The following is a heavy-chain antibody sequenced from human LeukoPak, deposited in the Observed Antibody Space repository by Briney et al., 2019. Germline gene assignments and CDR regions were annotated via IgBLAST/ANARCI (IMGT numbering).Heavy chain of an antibody. CDR1: GITLSSYW. Sequence: GGSDRLSCAGSGITLSSYWMSWVRQAPGKGLEWVGNIKQDASEKYFVDSLRCRFTISRDNAKNSLFLQMNSLRADDTAVYYCVRDQGAFDMWGRGTMHSVPS. J-gene: IGHJ3*02. CDR2: IKQDASEK. V-gene: IGHV3-7*05. CDR3: VRDQGAFDM.